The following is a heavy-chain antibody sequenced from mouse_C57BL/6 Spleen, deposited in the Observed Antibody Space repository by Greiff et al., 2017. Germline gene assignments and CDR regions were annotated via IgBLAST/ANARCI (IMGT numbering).Heavy chain of an antibody. D-gene: IGHD2-5*01. CDR3: ARSDYSKGMDY. CDR2: INPSTGGT. Sequence: VQLKESGPELVKPGASVKISCKASGYSFTGYYMNWVKQSPEKSLEWIGEINPSTGGTTYNQKFKAKATLTVDKSSSTAYMQLKSLTSEDSAVYYCARSDYSKGMDYWGQGTSVTVSS. J-gene: IGHJ4*01. CDR1: GYSFTGYY. V-gene: IGHV1-42*01.